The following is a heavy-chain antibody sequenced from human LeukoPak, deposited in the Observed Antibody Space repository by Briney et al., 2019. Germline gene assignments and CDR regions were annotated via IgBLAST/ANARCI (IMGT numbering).Heavy chain of an antibody. CDR2: IYYSGST. Sequence: SETLSLTCTVSGGSISSGDYYWSWIRRPPGKGLEWIGYIYYSGSTYYNPSLKSRVTISVDTSKNQFSLKLSSVTAADTAVYYCAGTVDTAMDLFDYWGQGTLVTVSS. V-gene: IGHV4-30-4*01. J-gene: IGHJ4*02. CDR3: AGTVDTAMDLFDY. CDR1: GGSISSGDYY. D-gene: IGHD5-18*01.